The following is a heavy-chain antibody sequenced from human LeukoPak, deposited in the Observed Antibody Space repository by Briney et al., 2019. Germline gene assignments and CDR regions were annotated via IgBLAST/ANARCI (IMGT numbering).Heavy chain of an antibody. CDR2: IIPIFGTA. J-gene: IGHJ5*02. V-gene: IGHV1-69*13. Sequence: SVKVSCTASGYTFTSYYLHWVRQAPGQGLEWMGGIIPIFGTANYAQKFQGRVTITADESTSTAYMELSSLRSEDTAVYYCARESGPVFDNWFDPWGQGTLVTVSS. D-gene: IGHD2-21*01. CDR1: GYTFTSYY. CDR3: ARESGPVFDNWFDP.